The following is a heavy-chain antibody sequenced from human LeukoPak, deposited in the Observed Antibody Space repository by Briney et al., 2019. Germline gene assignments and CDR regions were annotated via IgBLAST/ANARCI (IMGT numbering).Heavy chain of an antibody. CDR1: GFSFISYG. D-gene: IGHD3-22*01. J-gene: IGHJ4*02. Sequence: GASVKVPCKASGFSFISYGFSWVRQAPGQGLEWMGWIGGYDGDRHYAQQFQGRVTITTDTSTSTAYMELRSLRSDDTAVYYCARDLWNFYDSSGYYRDFDYWGQGTLVTVSS. CDR2: IGGYDGDR. CDR3: ARDLWNFYDSSGYYRDFDY. V-gene: IGHV1-18*01.